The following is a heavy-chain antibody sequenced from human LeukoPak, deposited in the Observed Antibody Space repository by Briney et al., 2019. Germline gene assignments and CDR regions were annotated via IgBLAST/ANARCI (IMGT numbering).Heavy chain of an antibody. V-gene: IGHV4-4*07. CDR3: ARDYFRKGNAFDI. CDR2: IYPSGST. J-gene: IGHJ3*02. CDR1: GGSISGYC. Sequence: SETLSLTCKVSGGSISGYCWAWIRQPAGKGLEWIGRIYPSGSTNYNPSLKSRVTMSIDTSTNQFSLNLNSVTAADTAVYYCARDYFRKGNAFDIWGQGTMVTISS. D-gene: IGHD2/OR15-2a*01.